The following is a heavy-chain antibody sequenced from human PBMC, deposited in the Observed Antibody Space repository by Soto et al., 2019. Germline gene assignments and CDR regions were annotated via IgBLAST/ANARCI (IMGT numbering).Heavy chain of an antibody. CDR3: ARGGSGGTHYYYGMDV. CDR2: INPNSGGT. V-gene: IGHV1-2*04. Sequence: GPSVKVSCKASGYTFTGYYMHWVRQAPGQGLEWMGWINPNSGGTNYAQKFQGWVTMTRDTSISTAYMELSRLRSDDTAVYYCARGGSGGTHYYYGMDVWGQGTTVTVSS. J-gene: IGHJ6*02. CDR1: GYTFTGYY. D-gene: IGHD2-15*01.